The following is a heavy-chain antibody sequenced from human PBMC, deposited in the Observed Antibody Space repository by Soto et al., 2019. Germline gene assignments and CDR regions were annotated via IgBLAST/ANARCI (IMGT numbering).Heavy chain of an antibody. D-gene: IGHD1-1*01. Sequence: SEILSLTCTVSGGSISSSPYYWGWIRQPPGKGLEWIGNIYYNGNTFYNPSLKSRVTISIDTSKNQFSLKLSSVTAADTAVYYCARHGPLSNNWNQLDYWGQGTLVTVSS. CDR1: GGSISSSPYY. CDR2: IYYNGNT. CDR3: ARHGPLSNNWNQLDY. J-gene: IGHJ4*02. V-gene: IGHV4-39*01.